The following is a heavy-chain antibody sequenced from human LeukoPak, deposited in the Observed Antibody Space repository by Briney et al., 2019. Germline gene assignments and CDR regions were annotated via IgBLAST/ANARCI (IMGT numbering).Heavy chain of an antibody. V-gene: IGHV1-69*06. J-gene: IGHJ4*02. D-gene: IGHD1-26*01. CDR3: AKAANEWELLAGYFDY. CDR1: GGTFSSYA. Sequence: GASVKVSCKASGGTFSSYAISWVRQAPGQGLEWMGGIIPIFGTANYAQKFQGRVTITADKSTSTAYMELSSLRSEDTAVYYCAKAANEWELLAGYFDYWGQGTLVTVSS. CDR2: IIPIFGTA.